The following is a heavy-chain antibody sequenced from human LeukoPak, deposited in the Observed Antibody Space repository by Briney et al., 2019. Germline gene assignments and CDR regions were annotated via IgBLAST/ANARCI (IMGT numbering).Heavy chain of an antibody. J-gene: IGHJ6*03. V-gene: IGHV4-59*01. CDR2: IYYSGST. CDR1: GGSISSYY. D-gene: IGHD2-15*01. Sequence: SETLSLTCTVSGGSISSYYWSWIRQPPGKGLEWIGYIYYSGSTNYNPSLKSRVTISVDTSKNQFSLKLSSVTAADTAVYYRARTTEGYCRGRSCYSYYYYMDVWGKGTTVTVSS. CDR3: ARTTEGYCRGRSCYSYYYYMDV.